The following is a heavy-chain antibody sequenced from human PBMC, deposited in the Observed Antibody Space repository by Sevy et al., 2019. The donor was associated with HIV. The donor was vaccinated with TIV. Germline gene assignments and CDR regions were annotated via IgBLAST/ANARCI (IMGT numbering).Heavy chain of an antibody. CDR1: GYTFTGYY. CDR2: INPNSGGT. V-gene: IGHV1-2*06. Sequence: ASVKVSCKASGYTFTGYYMVWVRQAPGQGLEWMGRINPNSGGTNYAQKFQGRVTMTRDTPISTAYMELSSLRSDDTAVYYCAREWGITMTNAFDIWGQGTMVTVSS. J-gene: IGHJ3*02. D-gene: IGHD3-22*01. CDR3: AREWGITMTNAFDI.